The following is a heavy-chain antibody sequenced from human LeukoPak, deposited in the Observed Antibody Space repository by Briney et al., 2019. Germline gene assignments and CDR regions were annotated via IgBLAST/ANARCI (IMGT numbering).Heavy chain of an antibody. CDR3: IKGKYQFDY. CDR1: GFSFSNSW. D-gene: IGHD6-6*01. Sequence: GGSLRLSCAASGFSFSNSWMHWVRHTPGKGLVWVSRINSDGSSTIYADSETGRFTISRDNAKNTLYLQMSSLRAEDTAVYYCIKGKYQFDYWGQGTLVTVSS. CDR2: INSDGSST. J-gene: IGHJ4*02. V-gene: IGHV3-74*01.